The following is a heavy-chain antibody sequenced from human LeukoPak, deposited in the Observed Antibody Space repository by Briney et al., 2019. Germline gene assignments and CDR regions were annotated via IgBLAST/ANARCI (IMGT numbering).Heavy chain of an antibody. CDR1: GGSISSSSYY. J-gene: IGHJ4*02. CDR3: ARHLDYGGYYFDY. Sequence: SETLSLTCTVSGGSISSSSYYWGWIRRPPAKGLEWFGSIYYSGSTYYNPSLKIRVTISVDTAKNQFSLKLSFVTAADTAVYFCARHLDYGGYYFDYWGQGTLVTVSS. CDR2: IYYSGST. D-gene: IGHD4-23*01. V-gene: IGHV4-39*01.